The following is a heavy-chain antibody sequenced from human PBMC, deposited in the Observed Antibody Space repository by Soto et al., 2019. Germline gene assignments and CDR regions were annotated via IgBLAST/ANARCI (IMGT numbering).Heavy chain of an antibody. CDR2: IWYDGSNK. V-gene: IGHV3-33*01. CDR3: ARSPLYFPLHY. D-gene: IGHD1-26*01. CDR1: GFSFSSYG. J-gene: IGHJ4*02. Sequence: PGGSVRLSCAASGFSFSSYGMYWVRQAPGKGLEWVAVIWYDGSNKNYADSGKGRFTIPRDNSKNTLYLQMNSLRAEDTAVYYSARSPLYFPLHYWGQGTLVTVSS.